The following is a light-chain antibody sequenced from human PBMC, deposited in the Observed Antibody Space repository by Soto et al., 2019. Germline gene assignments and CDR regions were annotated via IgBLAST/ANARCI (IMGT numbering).Light chain of an antibody. V-gene: IGKV3-20*01. CDR2: GAS. CDR3: HQYGSSTQT. J-gene: IGKJ1*01. Sequence: EIVLTQSPGTLSLSPGEGATLSCRASQSVSKNYLAWYQQKPGQAPRLXIYGASNRETGIPARFSGDGAGTEFTLTISRLEPEDFAVDYCHQYGSSTQTFGQGTKVDIK. CDR1: QSVSKNY.